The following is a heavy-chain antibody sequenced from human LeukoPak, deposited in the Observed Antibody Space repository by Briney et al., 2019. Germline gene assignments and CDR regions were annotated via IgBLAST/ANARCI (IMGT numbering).Heavy chain of an antibody. CDR1: GGSISSYY. CDR2: IYYSGST. D-gene: IGHD3-10*01. CDR3: ARGTDELWFGELLYVGAHDW. V-gene: IGHV4-59*01. Sequence: SETLSLTCTVSGGSISSYYWSWIRQPPGKGLEWIGYIYYSGSTNYNPSLKSRVTISVDTSKNQFSLKLSSVTAADTAVYYCARGTDELWFGELLYVGAHDWWGQGTLVTVSS. J-gene: IGHJ4*02.